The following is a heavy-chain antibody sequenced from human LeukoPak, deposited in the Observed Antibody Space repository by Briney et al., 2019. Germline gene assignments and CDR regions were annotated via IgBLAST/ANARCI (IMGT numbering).Heavy chain of an antibody. Sequence: PSETLSLTCTVSGGSISSGDYYWSWIRQPPGKGLEWIGYIYYSGSTHYNPSLKSRVTISVDTSQNQFSLKLSSVTAADTAVYYCAREGITIFGVVITGSAFDIWGQGTMVTVSS. V-gene: IGHV4-30-4*08. D-gene: IGHD3-3*01. CDR3: AREGITIFGVVITGSAFDI. CDR2: IYYSGST. J-gene: IGHJ3*02. CDR1: GGSISSGDYY.